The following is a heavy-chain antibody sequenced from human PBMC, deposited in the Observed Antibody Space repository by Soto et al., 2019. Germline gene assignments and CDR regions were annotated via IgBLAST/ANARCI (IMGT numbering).Heavy chain of an antibody. V-gene: IGHV3-9*01. D-gene: IGHD4-17*01. CDR2: VNWNSGSI. J-gene: IGHJ4*02. CDR1: GFTFDYYA. CDR3: TKEGLRYGDYGGKHFEY. Sequence: EVQLVESGGGLVQPGRSLRLSCAASGFTFDYYAMHWVRQVPGKGLEWVSSVNWNSGSIGYADSVKGRFTISRDNAKNSLDLQMNSLRADDTAFYYCTKEGLRYGDYGGKHFEYWAQGTQVTVSS.